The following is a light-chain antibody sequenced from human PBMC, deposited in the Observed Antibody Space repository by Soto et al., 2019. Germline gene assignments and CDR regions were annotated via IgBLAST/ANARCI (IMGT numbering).Light chain of an antibody. CDR3: QQSYSHPRT. CDR2: AAS. J-gene: IGKJ2*01. Sequence: DIQMTQSPSSLSASVGDRVTITCRASQSIRSYLNWYQQKPGKAPKLLIYAASSLQSGVPSRFSGSGSGTDFTLTISSLQPEDFATYYCQQSYSHPRTFGQGTKLEIK. CDR1: QSIRSY. V-gene: IGKV1-39*01.